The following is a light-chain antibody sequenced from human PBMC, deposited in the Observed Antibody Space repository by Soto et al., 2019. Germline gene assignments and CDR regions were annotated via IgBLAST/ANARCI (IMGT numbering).Light chain of an antibody. CDR1: HSVSSN. Sequence: EIVMTQSPATLSVSPGARATLSCRASHSVSSNLAWYQQKPGQAHRLLIYGASTRATGIPARFSGSGSGTEGTLTISSLQSEDFAVYYCQQYNNWPPGFTCGTGPKVYIK. J-gene: IGKJ3*01. CDR3: QQYNNWPPGFT. V-gene: IGKV3-15*01. CDR2: GAS.